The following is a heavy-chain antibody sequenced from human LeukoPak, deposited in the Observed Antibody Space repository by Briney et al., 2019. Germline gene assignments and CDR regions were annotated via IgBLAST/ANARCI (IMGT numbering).Heavy chain of an antibody. CDR2: ITNEGSDT. J-gene: IGHJ4*02. D-gene: IGHD5/OR15-5a*01. CDR3: AKDLYLYYFDY. CDR1: GLSFRNHW. V-gene: IGHV3-74*01. Sequence: GGSLRLSCVDSGLSFRNHWMHWVRQAPGKGLMWVSHITNEGSDTRYADSVKGRFTISRDNSKNTLYLQMNSLRAEDTAVYYCAKDLYLYYFDYWGQGTLVTVSS.